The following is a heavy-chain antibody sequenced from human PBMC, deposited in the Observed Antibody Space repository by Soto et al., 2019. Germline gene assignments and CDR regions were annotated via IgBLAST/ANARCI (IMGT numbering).Heavy chain of an antibody. CDR1: GDSISFNY. Sequence: SETLSLTCTVSGDSISFNYWSWIRQPPGKALEWIGFIYYSGSTDYNPSLKSRVTISIDTSKNQFSLKLRSVTAADTAVYYCAREGGSSLDYWGQGTLVTVS. J-gene: IGHJ4*02. V-gene: IGHV4-59*01. CDR3: AREGGSSLDY. D-gene: IGHD6-6*01. CDR2: IYYSGST.